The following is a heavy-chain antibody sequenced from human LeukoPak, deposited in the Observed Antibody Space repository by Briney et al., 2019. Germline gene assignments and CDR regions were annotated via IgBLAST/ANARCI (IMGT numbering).Heavy chain of an antibody. D-gene: IGHD6-13*01. CDR3: TRVFVGDEYSSSGY. Sequence: PGGSLRLSCAASGFTFSRCYMHWVRQAPGKGLVWVSRINSDGSSTTYADSVKGRFTISRDNAKNTLYLQVNSLKVEDTAVYYCTRVFVGDEYSSSGYWGQGTLVTVSS. CDR2: INSDGSST. V-gene: IGHV3-74*01. J-gene: IGHJ4*02. CDR1: GFTFSRCY.